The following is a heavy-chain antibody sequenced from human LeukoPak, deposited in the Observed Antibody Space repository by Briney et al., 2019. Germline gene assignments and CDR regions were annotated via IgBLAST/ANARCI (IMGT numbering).Heavy chain of an antibody. J-gene: IGHJ3*02. CDR3: ARVIVVGATGI. CDR1: KFTFNGSA. Sequence: PGGSLRLSCAASKFTFNGSAIHWVRQASGKGLEWVGRIRTKVKNYATAYAESVKGRFTISRDDSRSTAYLQMNSLRAEDTAVYYCARVIVVGATGIWGQGTMVTVSS. D-gene: IGHD1-26*01. V-gene: IGHV3-73*01. CDR2: IRTKVKNYAT.